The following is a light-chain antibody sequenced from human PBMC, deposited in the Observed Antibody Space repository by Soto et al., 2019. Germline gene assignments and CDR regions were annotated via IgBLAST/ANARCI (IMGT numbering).Light chain of an antibody. J-gene: IGKJ1*01. CDR1: QSALYSSNKKND. CDR2: WAS. Sequence: DIVMTQSPDSLAVSLGERATINCKSSQSALYSSNKKNDLAWYQQKPGQPPKLPIYWASTRESGVPDRFSGSGSRTDFTLTICSLQAEDVAVYYFQQYYSTPWTFGQGTKVEIK. CDR3: QQYYSTPWT. V-gene: IGKV4-1*01.